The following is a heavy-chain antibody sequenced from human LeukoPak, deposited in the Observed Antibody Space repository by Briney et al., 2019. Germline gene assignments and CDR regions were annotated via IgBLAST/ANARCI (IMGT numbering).Heavy chain of an antibody. V-gene: IGHV3-49*03. Sequence: GGSLRLSCTASGFTFGDNAMSWFRQAPGKGLERVGVIRSKAHGGTTQYAASVMDRFSISRDDSNYIAYLQMNSLKAEDTAVYYCARYLFAYDTGAQGGMDVWGQGTTVTVSS. J-gene: IGHJ6*02. CDR2: IRSKAHGGTT. D-gene: IGHD3-22*01. CDR3: ARYLFAYDTGAQGGMDV. CDR1: GFTFGDNA.